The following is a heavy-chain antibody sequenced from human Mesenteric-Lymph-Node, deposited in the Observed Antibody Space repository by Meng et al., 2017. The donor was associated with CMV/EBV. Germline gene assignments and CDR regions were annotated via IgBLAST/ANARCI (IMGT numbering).Heavy chain of an antibody. D-gene: IGHD5/OR15-5a*01. CDR3: ARGASTMPDWYFDL. V-gene: IGHV4-59*01. CDR1: GGSISSYY. Sequence: GSLRLSCTVSGGSISSYYWSWIRQPPGKGLEWIGYIYYSGSTNYNPSLKSRVTISVDTSKNQFSLKLSSVTAADTAVYYCARGASTMPDWYFDLWGCGTLVTVSS. J-gene: IGHJ2*01. CDR2: IYYSGST.